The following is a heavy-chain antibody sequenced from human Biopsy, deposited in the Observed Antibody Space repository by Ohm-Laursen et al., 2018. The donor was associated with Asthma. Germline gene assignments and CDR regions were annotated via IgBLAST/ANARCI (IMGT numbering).Heavy chain of an antibody. D-gene: IGHD3-16*01. CDR1: GFTFSSYG. V-gene: IGHV3-33*05. J-gene: IGHJ4*02. Sequence: SLRLSCTASGFTFSSYGMDWVRQAPGKGLEWVALMSYDGSIKDYADSVKGRFTISRDNSMNTLYLHINSLRVEDTAVYYCARGLDYSGRSGFDCWGQGTLVTVSS. CDR3: ARGLDYSGRSGFDC. CDR2: MSYDGSIK.